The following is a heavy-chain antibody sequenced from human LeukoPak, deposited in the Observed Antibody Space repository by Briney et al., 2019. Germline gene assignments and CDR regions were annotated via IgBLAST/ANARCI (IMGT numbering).Heavy chain of an antibody. CDR1: GGSISSSSYY. CDR3: ARQETMVRGVIIPYYFDY. J-gene: IGHJ4*02. Sequence: PSETLSLTCTVSGGSISSSSYYWGWIRQPPGKGLEGIGSIYCSGSTYYNPSLKSRVTISVDTSKNQFSLKLSSVTAADTAVYYCARQETMVRGVIIPYYFDYWGQGTLVTVSS. CDR2: IYCSGST. V-gene: IGHV4-39*01. D-gene: IGHD3-10*01.